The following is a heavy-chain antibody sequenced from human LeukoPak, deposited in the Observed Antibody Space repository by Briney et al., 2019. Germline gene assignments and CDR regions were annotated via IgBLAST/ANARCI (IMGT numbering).Heavy chain of an antibody. J-gene: IGHJ3*02. D-gene: IGHD3-10*01. Sequence: PGGSLRLSCAASGFTVSNNYMSWVSQAPGKGLEWVSVLYSGGNTYYTDSVKGRFAISRDYSRNTVYLQMNSLRAEDTAVYYCARESGFGELFPYAFDIWGQGTVVTVSS. CDR3: ARESGFGELFPYAFDI. CDR2: LYSGGNT. CDR1: GFTVSNNY. V-gene: IGHV3-53*01.